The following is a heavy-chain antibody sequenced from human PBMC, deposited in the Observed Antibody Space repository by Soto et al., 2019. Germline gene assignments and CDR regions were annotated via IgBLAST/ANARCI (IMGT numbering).Heavy chain of an antibody. CDR2: IYATGTT. D-gene: IGHD1-1*01. CDR1: CASISGFY. J-gene: IGHJ5*02. V-gene: IGHV4-4*07. CDR3: VRDGTKTLRDWFDP. Sequence: SETLSLTCTVSCASISGFYWSWIRKSSGKGLEWIGRIYATGTTDYNPSLKSRVMMSVDTSKKQFSLKLRSVTAADTAVYYCVRDGTKTLRDWFDPWGQGISDNVSS.